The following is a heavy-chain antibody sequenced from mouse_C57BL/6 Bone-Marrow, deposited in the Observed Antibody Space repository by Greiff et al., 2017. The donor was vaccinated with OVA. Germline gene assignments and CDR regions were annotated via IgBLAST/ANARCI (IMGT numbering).Heavy chain of an antibody. D-gene: IGHD1-1*01. J-gene: IGHJ3*01. CDR1: GYTFTSYT. CDR3: ARSGYYGSSYLAWFAY. CDR2: INPSSGYT. V-gene: IGHV1-4*01. Sequence: QVQLQQSGAELARPGASVKMSCKASGYTFTSYTMHWVKQRPGQGLEWIGYINPSSGYTKYNQKFKDKATLTADKSSSTAYMQLSSLTSEDSAVYYGARSGYYGSSYLAWFAYWGQGTLVTVSA.